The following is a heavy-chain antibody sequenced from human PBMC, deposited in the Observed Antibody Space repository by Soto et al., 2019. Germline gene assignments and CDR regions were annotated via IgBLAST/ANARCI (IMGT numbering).Heavy chain of an antibody. J-gene: IGHJ4*02. CDR2: INPNSGGT. D-gene: IGHD2-2*01. CDR1: GYTFIGFY. Sequence: GVSVQVSCKASGYTFIGFYIASVRQAPGQGLEWMGWINPNSGGTNYAQKFQGWVTMTRDTSISTAYMELSRLRSDDTAVYYCARSGSTIHYFDYWGQGTLVTVSS. CDR3: ARSGSTIHYFDY. V-gene: IGHV1-2*04.